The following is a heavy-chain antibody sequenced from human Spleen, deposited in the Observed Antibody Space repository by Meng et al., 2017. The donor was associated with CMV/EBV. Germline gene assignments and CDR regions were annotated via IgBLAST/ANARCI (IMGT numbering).Heavy chain of an antibody. CDR2: IYYSEST. D-gene: IGHD1-7*01. V-gene: IGHV4-61*01. CDR1: GGSVSSGNYY. CDR3: ARNWNYGSGYYYGMDV. J-gene: IGHJ6*02. Sequence: SETLSLTCTVSGGSVSSGNYYWNWIRQPPGKGLEWIGYIYYSESTNYNPSLKSRVTISVDTSKNQFSLKLSPVTAADTAVYYCARNWNYGSGYYYGMDVWGQGTTVTVSS.